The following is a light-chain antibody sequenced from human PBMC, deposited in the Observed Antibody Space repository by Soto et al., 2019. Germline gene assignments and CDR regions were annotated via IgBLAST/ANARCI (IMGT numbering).Light chain of an antibody. J-gene: IGKJ4*01. Sequence: EIVMTQSPATLSVSPGERATLSCRASQGVSSNLAWYQQKPGQAPRLLIYGTSTRATGIPARFSGSGAGTEFTLTISSQQSEDFAVYYCQQYNNWPLTFGGGTKVEIK. CDR2: GTS. CDR1: QGVSSN. V-gene: IGKV3-15*01. CDR3: QQYNNWPLT.